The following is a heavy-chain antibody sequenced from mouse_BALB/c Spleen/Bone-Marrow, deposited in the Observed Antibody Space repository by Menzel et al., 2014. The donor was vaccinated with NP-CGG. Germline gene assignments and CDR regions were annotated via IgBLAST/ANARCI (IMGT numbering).Heavy chain of an antibody. CDR2: IWRGGST. J-gene: IGHJ1*01. D-gene: IGHD1-1*01. CDR1: GFSLTRNG. Sequence: VKLVESGPGLVQPSQSLSITCTVSGFSLTRNGLHWVRQSPGKGLEWLGVIWRGGSTDYNEAFMSRLSITKDNSKSQVFFKMNSLQGDDTAIYYCAKGGITTVWYFDVWGAGTTVTVSS. CDR3: AKGGITTVWYFDV. V-gene: IGHV2-5*01.